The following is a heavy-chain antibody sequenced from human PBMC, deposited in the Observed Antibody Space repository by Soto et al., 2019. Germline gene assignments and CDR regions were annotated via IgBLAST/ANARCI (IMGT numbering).Heavy chain of an antibody. CDR3: ARDLKVSSSSGFYYYYMDV. D-gene: IGHD6-6*01. V-gene: IGHV6-1*01. J-gene: IGHJ6*03. CDR2: TYYRSKWYN. CDR1: GDRVSSNSAA. Sequence: SQTLSLTCAISGDRVSSNSAAWNWIRQSPSRGLEWLGRTYYRSKWYNDYAVSVKSRITINPDTSKNQFSLQLNSVTPEDTAVYYCARDLKVSSSSGFYYYYMDVWGKGTTVTVSS.